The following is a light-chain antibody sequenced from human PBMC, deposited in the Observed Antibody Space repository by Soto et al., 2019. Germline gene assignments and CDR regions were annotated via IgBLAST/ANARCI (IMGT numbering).Light chain of an antibody. CDR1: QNIGNS. V-gene: IGKV3-15*01. Sequence: EIVMTQFPATLSVSPGERATLFCRASQNIGNSLAWYQQKPGQAPRLLFYRTSTRATGVAARFSGSGSGTEFTLTISSLQSEDVAVYYCQQYKNWYTFGQGTKLEIK. CDR2: RTS. J-gene: IGKJ2*01. CDR3: QQYKNWYT.